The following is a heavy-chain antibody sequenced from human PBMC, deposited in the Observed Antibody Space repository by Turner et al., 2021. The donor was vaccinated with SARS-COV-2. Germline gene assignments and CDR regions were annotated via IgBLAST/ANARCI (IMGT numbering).Heavy chain of an antibody. CDR2: IYYSGSA. CDR3: ARLMDTAMDYYGTDV. D-gene: IGHD5-18*01. V-gene: IGHV4-39*01. CDR1: GGSISSSSYY. J-gene: IGHJ6*02. Sequence: QLQLQESAPGLVKPSETLSLTCTVSGGSISSSSYYWGWIRQPPGKGLEWIGNIYYSGSAYYNPSLKSRVTISVGPSKNQFSLKLTSVTAADTAVYYCARLMDTAMDYYGTDVWGQGTTVTVSS.